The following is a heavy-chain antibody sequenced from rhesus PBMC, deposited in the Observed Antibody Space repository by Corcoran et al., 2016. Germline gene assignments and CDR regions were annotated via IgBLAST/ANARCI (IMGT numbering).Heavy chain of an antibody. D-gene: IGHD2-27*01. Sequence: QVQLQESGPAVVKPSETLSLTCAVSGGSISSSNWWSWIRQSPGKGLDWIWVIYGSGGSTEYNPSLKSRVTISIDTSKNQFSLKLSSVTAADTAVYYCATRRSGTPFDYWGQGVLVTVSS. V-gene: IGHV4-93*02. CDR1: GGSISSSNW. J-gene: IGHJ4*01. CDR2: IYGSGGST. CDR3: ATRRSGTPFDY.